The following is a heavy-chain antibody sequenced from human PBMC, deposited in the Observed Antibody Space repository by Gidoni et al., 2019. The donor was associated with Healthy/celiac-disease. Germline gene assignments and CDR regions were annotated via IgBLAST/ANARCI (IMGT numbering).Heavy chain of an antibody. V-gene: IGHV3-30-3*01. Sequence: GFTFSSYAMHWVRQAPGKGLEWVAVISYDGSNKYYADSVKGRFTISRDNSKNTLYLQMNSLRAEDTAVYYCASESGDFWSGYPIGPLDYWGQGTLVTVSS. D-gene: IGHD3-3*01. CDR2: ISYDGSNK. CDR3: ASESGDFWSGYPIGPLDY. CDR1: GFTFSSYA. J-gene: IGHJ4*02.